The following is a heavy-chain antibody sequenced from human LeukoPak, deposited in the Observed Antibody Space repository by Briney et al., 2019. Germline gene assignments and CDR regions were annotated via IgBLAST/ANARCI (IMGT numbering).Heavy chain of an antibody. CDR3: ARWRDYYDSSGYGSYYYYYGMDV. CDR2: INHSGGT. CDR1: GGSFSGYY. J-gene: IGHJ6*02. D-gene: IGHD3-22*01. Sequence: SSETLSLTCAVYGGSFSGYYWSWIRQPPGKGLEWIGEINHSGGTNYNPSLKSRVTISVDTSKNQFSLKLSSVTASDTAVYYCARWRDYYDSSGYGSYYYYYGMDVWGQGTTVTVSS. V-gene: IGHV4-34*01.